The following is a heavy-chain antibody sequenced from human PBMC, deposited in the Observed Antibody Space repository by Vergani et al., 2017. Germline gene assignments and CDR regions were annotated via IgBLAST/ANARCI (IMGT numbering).Heavy chain of an antibody. D-gene: IGHD1-26*01. CDR3: AKSRSWEDYYYYYMDV. CDR1: GFTFSSYW. J-gene: IGHJ6*03. V-gene: IGHV3-7*03. CDR2: IKQDGSEK. Sequence: EVQLVESGGGLVQPGGSLRLSCAASGFTFSSYWMSWVRQAPGKGLEWVANIKQDGSEKYYVDSVKGRFTISRDNAKNSLYLQMNSLRAEDTAVYYCAKSRSWEDYYYYYMDVWGKGTTVTVSS.